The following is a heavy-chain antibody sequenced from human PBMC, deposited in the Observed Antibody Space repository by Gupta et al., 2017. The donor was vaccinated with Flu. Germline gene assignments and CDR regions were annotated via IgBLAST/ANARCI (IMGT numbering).Heavy chain of an antibody. V-gene: IGHV3-21*01. D-gene: IGHD3-22*01. J-gene: IGHJ5*01. CDR2: ISGRSDHI. Sequence: VSCISGRSDHIFYADSVKGRFPISRDNARNSVYLEMNDLRAEDTAVYYCERVHPNSYDRSLQGLDWFDSWGQGTLVTV. CDR3: ERVHPNSYDRSLQGLDWFDS.